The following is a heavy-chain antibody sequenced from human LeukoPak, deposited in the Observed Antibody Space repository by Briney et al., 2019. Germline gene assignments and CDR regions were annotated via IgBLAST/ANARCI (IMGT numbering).Heavy chain of an antibody. CDR2: IYYSGST. CDR3: ARGFPTSYVWGSYRQKYWFDP. V-gene: IGHV4-59*12. J-gene: IGHJ5*02. Sequence: PSETLSLTCTVSGGSISSYYWSWIRQPPGKGLEWIGYIYYSGSTNYNPSLKSRVTISVDTSKNQFSLKLSSAPAADTAVYYCARGFPTSYVWGSYRQKYWFDPWGQGTLVTVSS. D-gene: IGHD3-16*01. CDR1: GGSISSYY.